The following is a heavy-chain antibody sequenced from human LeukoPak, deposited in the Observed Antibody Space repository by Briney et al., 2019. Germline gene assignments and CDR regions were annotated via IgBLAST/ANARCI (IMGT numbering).Heavy chain of an antibody. D-gene: IGHD3-10*01. CDR1: GGSISSYF. CDR2: IYYSGST. V-gene: IGHV4-59*01. CDR3: ARDRYYYGSGSYFFDY. J-gene: IGHJ4*02. Sequence: SETLSLTCTVSGGSISSYFWSWIRQPPGKGLEWIGYIYYSGSTDYNPSLKSRVTISVDTSKYQFSLKLSSVTAADTAVYYCARDRYYYGSGSYFFDYWGQGTLVTVSS.